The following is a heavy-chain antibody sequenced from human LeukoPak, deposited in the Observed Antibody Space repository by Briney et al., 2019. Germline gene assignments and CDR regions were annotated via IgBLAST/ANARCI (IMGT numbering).Heavy chain of an antibody. J-gene: IGHJ6*03. D-gene: IGHD3-10*01. CDR2: INHSGST. CDR1: GGSFSGYY. Sequence: PETLSLTCCVYGGSFSGYYWIWIRQPPGKGLEGFGEINHSGSTNYNPSLKSRVTISVDTSKNQFSLKLSSVTAADTAVYYCARGVYGSGSYYSVDYYYYLDVWGKGTTVTVSS. V-gene: IGHV4-34*01. CDR3: ARGVYGSGSYYSVDYYYYLDV.